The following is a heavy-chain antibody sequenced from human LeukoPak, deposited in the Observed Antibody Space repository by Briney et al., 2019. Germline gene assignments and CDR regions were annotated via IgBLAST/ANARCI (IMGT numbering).Heavy chain of an antibody. CDR3: VRMCKFTLDG. Sequence: GGSLRLSCAVSGFTFSSDARSWLRQAPGKGLEWVSAISGSGTGTYYADSVKGRFTISRDDSKNTLYLQMNSQRAEYTAVYYCVRMCKFTLDGWGRGTLLTVSP. V-gene: IGHV3-23*01. J-gene: IGHJ4*02. D-gene: IGHD2-15*01. CDR1: GFTFSSDA. CDR2: ISGSGTGT.